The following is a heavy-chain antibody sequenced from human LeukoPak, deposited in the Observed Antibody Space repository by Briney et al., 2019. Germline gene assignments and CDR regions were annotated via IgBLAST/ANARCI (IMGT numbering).Heavy chain of an antibody. CDR2: ISAYNGNT. J-gene: IGHJ3*02. D-gene: IGHD1-26*01. CDR1: GYTFTSYG. CDR3: ARGSGSYLRHDAFDI. V-gene: IGHV1-18*01. Sequence: ASVKVSCKASGYTFTSYGISWVRQALGQGLEWMGWISAYNGNTNYAQKLQGRVTMTTDTSTSTAYMELRSLRSDDTAVYYCARGSGSYLRHDAFDIWGQGTMVTVSS.